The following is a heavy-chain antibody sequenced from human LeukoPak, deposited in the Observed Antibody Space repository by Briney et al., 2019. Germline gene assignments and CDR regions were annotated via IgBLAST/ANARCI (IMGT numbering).Heavy chain of an antibody. Sequence: SETLSLTCAVYGGSFSGYYWSWIRQPPGKGLEWIGEINHSGSTNYNPSLKSRATISVDTSKNQFSLKLSSVTAADTAVYYCARGGGITIFGVAPDYWGQGTLVTVSS. CDR1: GGSFSGYY. CDR3: ARGGGITIFGVAPDY. D-gene: IGHD3-3*01. J-gene: IGHJ4*02. CDR2: INHSGST. V-gene: IGHV4-34*01.